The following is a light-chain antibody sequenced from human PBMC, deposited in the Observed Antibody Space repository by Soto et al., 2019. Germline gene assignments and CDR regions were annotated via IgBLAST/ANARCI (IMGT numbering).Light chain of an antibody. J-gene: IGLJ1*01. CDR1: SRDVGGYHY. V-gene: IGLV2-14*01. CDR2: DVS. Sequence: QSALTQPASVSGSPGQSITISCTGTSRDVGGYHYVSWYQQHPGKAPKLMIYDVSNRPSGVSNRFSGSKSGNTASLTISGLQAEDEADYYCSSYTSSSTRVFGTGTKLTV. CDR3: SSYTSSSTRV.